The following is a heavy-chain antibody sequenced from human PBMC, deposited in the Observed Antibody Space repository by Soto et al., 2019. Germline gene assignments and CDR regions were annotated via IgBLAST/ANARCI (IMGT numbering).Heavy chain of an antibody. V-gene: IGHV3-30-3*01. J-gene: IGHJ4*02. D-gene: IGHD4-17*01. CDR2: ISYDGSNK. CDR1: GFTFSSYA. Sequence: PGGSLRLSCAASGFTFSSYAMHWVRQAPGKGLEWVAVISYDGSNKYYADSVKGRFTISRDNSKNTLYLQMNSLRAEDTAVYYCVRPYGGYLGYYFDYWGQGTLVTVSS. CDR3: VRPYGGYLGYYFDY.